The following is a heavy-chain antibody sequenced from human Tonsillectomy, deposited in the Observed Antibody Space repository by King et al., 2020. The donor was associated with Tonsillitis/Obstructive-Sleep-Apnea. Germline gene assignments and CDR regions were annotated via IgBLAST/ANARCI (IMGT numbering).Heavy chain of an antibody. J-gene: IGHJ6*03. Sequence: VQLQESGPGLVKPSETLSLTCTVSGDSISTYYWSWGRQPPREGLVWCGDSYYSGSANYYPSLLRRGTISVDTSNNQFSLKLTSVTAADTAMYYCARGNGGGGSDYSDYYYYMDVWGKGTTVTVAS. CDR2: SYYSGSA. D-gene: IGHD2-15*01. CDR3: ARGNGGGGSDYSDYYYYMDV. V-gene: IGHV4-59*08. CDR1: GDSISTYY.